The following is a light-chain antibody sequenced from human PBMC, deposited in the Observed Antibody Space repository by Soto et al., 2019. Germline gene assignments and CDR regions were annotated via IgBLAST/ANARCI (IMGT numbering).Light chain of an antibody. J-gene: IGKJ2*01. CDR3: QHYYGSPRT. V-gene: IGKV3-20*01. Sequence: ETVLTQSPGTVSLSPGERATLSCRTSQSVNSNYLAWYQQKPGQAPRLLIYGVFNRATGIPDRFSGSGSGTDFTLTFSGLEPEDSAVYYCQHYYGSPRTFGQGTKLEIK. CDR1: QSVNSNY. CDR2: GVF.